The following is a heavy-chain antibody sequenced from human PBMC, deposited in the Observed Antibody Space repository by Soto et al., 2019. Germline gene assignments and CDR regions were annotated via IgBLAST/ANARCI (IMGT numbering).Heavy chain of an antibody. CDR2: TYSSVST. J-gene: IGHJ5*02. CDR3: ARDPAP. CDR1: GGSISRGGYY. Sequence: PSETLSLTCTVSGGSISRGGYYWSWIRQNPGKGLEWIGYTYSSVSTYYNPSLKSQVTISVDTSKNQFSLKLTSVTAADTAVYYCARDPAPWGQGTLVTVSS. V-gene: IGHV4-31*01.